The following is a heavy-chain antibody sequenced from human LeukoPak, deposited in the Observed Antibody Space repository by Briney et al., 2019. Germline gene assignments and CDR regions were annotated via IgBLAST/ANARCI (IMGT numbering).Heavy chain of an antibody. J-gene: IGHJ4*02. CDR2: IYSGGST. Sequence: PGGSLRLSCAASGFTVSSNYMTWVRQAPGKGLEWVAVIYSGGSTSYADSVKGRFTISRDNSKNTVFLQMNSLRAVDTAVYYCARESPEGFWGQGTLVTVSS. V-gene: IGHV3-53*01. CDR1: GFTVSSNY. D-gene: IGHD1-14*01. CDR3: ARESPEGF.